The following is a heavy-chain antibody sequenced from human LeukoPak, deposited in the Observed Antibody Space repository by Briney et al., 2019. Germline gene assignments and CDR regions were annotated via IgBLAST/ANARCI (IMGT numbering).Heavy chain of an antibody. Sequence: SVKVSCKASGYTFSSYAMNWVRQAPVQGLEWMGGIIPIFGRTDHAQKFQGRVTITADESTSTAYMELSSLRSEDTAVYYCARNNLRYFDWLLEYKWLDPWGQGTLVTVSS. J-gene: IGHJ5*02. V-gene: IGHV1-69*13. CDR1: GYTFSSYA. D-gene: IGHD3-9*01. CDR3: ARNNLRYFDWLLEYKWLDP. CDR2: IIPIFGRT.